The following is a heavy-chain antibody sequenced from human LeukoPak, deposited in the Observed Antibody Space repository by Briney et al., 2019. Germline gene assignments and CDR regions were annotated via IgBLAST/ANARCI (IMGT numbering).Heavy chain of an antibody. V-gene: IGHV3-64*01. CDR2: ISSNGGSA. J-gene: IGHJ5*02. D-gene: IGHD1-26*01. CDR1: GFTFSSYS. Sequence: PGGSLRLSCAASGFTFSSYSMHWVRQAPGKGLEYVSTISSNGGSANYANSVKGRFTTSRDNSKNTLYLQMGSLRVEDMAVYYCAREARGTYLCNWFDPWGQGTLVTVSS. CDR3: AREARGTYLCNWFDP.